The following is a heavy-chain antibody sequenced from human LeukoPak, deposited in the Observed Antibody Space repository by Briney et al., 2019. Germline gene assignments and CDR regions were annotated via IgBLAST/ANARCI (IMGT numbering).Heavy chain of an antibody. CDR1: GGTFSSYA. Sequence: ASVKVSCKASGGTFSSYAISWVRQAPGQGLEWMGGIIPIFGTANYAQKFQGRVTITADESTSTAYMELSSLRSEDTAVYYCAREGPYCGGDCYAHDAFDIWGQGTMVTVSS. D-gene: IGHD2-21*01. V-gene: IGHV1-69*13. CDR2: IIPIFGTA. J-gene: IGHJ3*02. CDR3: AREGPYCGGDCYAHDAFDI.